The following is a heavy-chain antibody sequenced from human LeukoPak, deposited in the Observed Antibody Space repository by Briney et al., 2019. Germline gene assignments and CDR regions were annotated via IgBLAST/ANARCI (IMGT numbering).Heavy chain of an antibody. CDR3: AKDLGYYDSRRWYFDY. CDR1: GFTFGDYA. V-gene: IGHV3-23*01. CDR2: ISGSGGST. J-gene: IGHJ4*02. Sequence: QSGGSLRLSCTTSGFTFGDYAMSWVRQAPGKGLEWVSAISGSGGSTYYADSVKGRFTISRDNSKNTLYLQMNSLRAEDTAVYYCAKDLGYYDSRRWYFDYWGQGTLVTVSS. D-gene: IGHD3-22*01.